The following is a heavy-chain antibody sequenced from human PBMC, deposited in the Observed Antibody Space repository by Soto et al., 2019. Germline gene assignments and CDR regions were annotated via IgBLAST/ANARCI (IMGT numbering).Heavy chain of an antibody. D-gene: IGHD5-12*01. CDR3: AKAEGGYSGYPHDY. Sequence: GGSLRLSCAASGFTFSSYGMHWVRQAPGKGLEWVAVISYDGSNKYYADSVKGRFTISRDNSKNTLYLQMNSLRAEDTAVYYCAKAEGGYSGYPHDYWGQGTLVTVSS. CDR2: ISYDGSNK. J-gene: IGHJ4*02. V-gene: IGHV3-30*18. CDR1: GFTFSSYG.